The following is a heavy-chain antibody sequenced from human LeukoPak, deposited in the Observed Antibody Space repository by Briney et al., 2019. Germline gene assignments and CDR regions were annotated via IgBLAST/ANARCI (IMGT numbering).Heavy chain of an antibody. CDR3: VSTCSSTSCAAFDY. J-gene: IGHJ4*02. D-gene: IGHD2-2*01. CDR2: INPNSGGT. CDR1: GYTFTGYY. V-gene: IGHV1-2*02. Sequence: ASVTVSCKASGYTFTGYYMHWVRQAPGQGLEWMGWINPNSGGTNYAQKFQGRVTMTRDTSISTAYMELSRLRSDDTAVYYCVSTCSSTSCAAFDYWGQGTLVTVSS.